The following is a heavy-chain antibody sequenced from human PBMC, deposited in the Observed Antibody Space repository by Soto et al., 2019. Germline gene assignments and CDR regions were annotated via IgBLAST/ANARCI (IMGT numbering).Heavy chain of an antibody. Sequence: LRLSCAASGFTFSTYAMDWVRQAPGKGLEWVAVISYDGSTVYYADESTSTAYMELSSLRSEDTAVYYCARDGYGSGSYHAPYYFDYWGQGTLVTVSS. CDR2: ISYDGSTV. CDR3: ARDGYGSGSYHAPYYFDY. CDR1: GFTFSTYA. D-gene: IGHD3-10*01. J-gene: IGHJ4*02. V-gene: IGHV3-30-3*01.